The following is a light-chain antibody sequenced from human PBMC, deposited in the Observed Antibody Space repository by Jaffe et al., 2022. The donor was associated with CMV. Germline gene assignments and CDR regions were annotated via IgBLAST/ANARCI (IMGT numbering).Light chain of an antibody. J-gene: IGLJ2*01. V-gene: IGLV2-8*01. CDR1: SSDVGSYNF. Sequence: QSALTQPPSASGSPGQSVTISCTGTSSDVGSYNFVSWYQQHPGKVPKLIIYEVNKRPSGVPDRFSGSKSGNTASLTVSGLQAEDEADYYCSSFVGSGSVVFGGGTKLTVL. CDR2: EVN. CDR3: SSFVGSGSVV.